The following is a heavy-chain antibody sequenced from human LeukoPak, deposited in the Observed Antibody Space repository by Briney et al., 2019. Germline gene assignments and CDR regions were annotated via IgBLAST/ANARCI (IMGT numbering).Heavy chain of an antibody. Sequence: PSETLSLTCTVSGGSISSSSYYWGWIRQPPGKGLEWIGSIYYSGSTYYNPSLKSRVTISVDTSKNQFSLKLSSVTAADTAVYYCARRMSSGSHPFDYWGQGTLVTVSS. CDR2: IYYSGST. J-gene: IGHJ4*02. V-gene: IGHV4-39*01. D-gene: IGHD1-26*01. CDR1: GGSISSSSYY. CDR3: ARRMSSGSHPFDY.